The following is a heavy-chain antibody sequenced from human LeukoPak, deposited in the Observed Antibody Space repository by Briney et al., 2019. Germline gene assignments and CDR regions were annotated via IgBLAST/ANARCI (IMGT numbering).Heavy chain of an antibody. CDR2: IIPIFGTA. CDR3: ARDNYAGANWFDP. Sequence: SVKVPCKASGGTFSSYAISWVRQAPGQGLEWMGGIIPIFGTANYAQKFQGRVTITTDESTSTAYMELSSLRSEDTAVYYCARDNYAGANWFDPWGQGTLVTVSS. D-gene: IGHD1-7*01. V-gene: IGHV1-69*05. CDR1: GGTFSSYA. J-gene: IGHJ5*02.